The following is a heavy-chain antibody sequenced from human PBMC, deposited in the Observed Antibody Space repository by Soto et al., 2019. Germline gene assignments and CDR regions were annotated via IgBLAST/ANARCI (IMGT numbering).Heavy chain of an antibody. V-gene: IGHV3-30*18. CDR1: GFTFSNYG. CDR2: ISYDGSNK. CDR3: AKGDWFDP. Sequence: QVQLVESGGGVVQPGRSLRLSCAASGFTFSNYGIHWVRQAPGKGLEWVAVISYDGSNKYYADSVKGRFTISRDNSKNTLYLQMNSLRAEDTAGYYCAKGDWFDPWGQGTLVTVSS. J-gene: IGHJ5*02.